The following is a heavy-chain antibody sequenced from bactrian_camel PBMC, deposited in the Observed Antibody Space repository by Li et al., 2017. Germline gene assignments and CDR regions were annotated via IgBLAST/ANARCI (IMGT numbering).Heavy chain of an antibody. D-gene: IGHD1*01. Sequence: HVQLVESGGGSVQAGGSLRLSCVASGDTSRHYCMGWFRQAPGKEREGVAVTYTGSDNTDYADSVKGRFTISADNAKNTLYLQMNSLKPEDTAMYYCAAQRLYPGVRWRMSEEYPYWGQGTQVTVS. V-gene: IGHV3S1*01. CDR1: GDTSRHYC. J-gene: IGHJ4*01. CDR2: TYTGSDNT. CDR3: AAQRLYPGVRWRMSEEYPY.